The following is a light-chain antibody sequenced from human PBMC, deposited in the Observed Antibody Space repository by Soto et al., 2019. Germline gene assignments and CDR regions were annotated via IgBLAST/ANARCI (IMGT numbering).Light chain of an antibody. CDR2: EAS. CDR3: QQRSDWPWT. J-gene: IGKJ1*01. CDR1: ESVSTN. Sequence: IVLPQSADTLSLAPGERVTLSCRSSESVSTNLAWVQQKPGQAPRLLMYEASNRATGIPARFSGGVSGTDFTLTISSLEPEDFAVYYCQQRSDWPWTFGQGTKVAIK. V-gene: IGKV3-11*01.